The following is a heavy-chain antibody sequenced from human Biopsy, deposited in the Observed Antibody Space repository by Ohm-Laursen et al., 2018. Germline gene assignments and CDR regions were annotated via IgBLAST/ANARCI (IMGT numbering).Heavy chain of an antibody. Sequence: ASVTASCQASGYTFTGQYLHSARQDPGHWRGWMGWINPHSGTTKFAQDFQGRATMTRDTSITAAYMELRRLRSDDTAVYYCAKGQDLRGGAEYFQHWGQGALVTVSS. D-gene: IGHD2-15*01. CDR1: GYTFTGQY. CDR3: AKGQDLRGGAEYFQH. V-gene: IGHV1-2*02. J-gene: IGHJ1*01. CDR2: INPHSGTT.